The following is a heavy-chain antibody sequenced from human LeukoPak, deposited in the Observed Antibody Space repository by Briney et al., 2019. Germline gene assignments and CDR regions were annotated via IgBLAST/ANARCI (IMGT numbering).Heavy chain of an antibody. CDR3: AKDTWGELLPEYAFDI. CDR1: DFSVSSNY. CDR2: ISGSGGST. D-gene: IGHD1-26*01. J-gene: IGHJ3*02. Sequence: GGSLRLSCAASDFSVSSNYMSWVRQAPGKGLEWVSAISGSGGSTYYADSVKGRFTISRDNSKNTLYLQMNSLRAEDTAVYYCAKDTWGELLPEYAFDIWGQGTMVTVSS. V-gene: IGHV3-23*01.